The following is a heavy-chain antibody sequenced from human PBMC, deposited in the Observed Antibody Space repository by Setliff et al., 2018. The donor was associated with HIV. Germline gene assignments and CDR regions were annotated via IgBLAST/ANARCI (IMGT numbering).Heavy chain of an antibody. CDR3: ARGIENFWSGYIR. CDR2: IYYNGNT. CDR1: GGSISSHY. J-gene: IGHJ4*02. Sequence: PSETLSLTCTVSGGSISSHYWSWLRLPPGEGLEWIGTIYYNGNTNYNPSLKSRVAISVDTSKNLFSLKMNSVTPADTAVYYCARGIENFWSGYIRWGQGTLVTVSS. D-gene: IGHD3-3*01. V-gene: IGHV4-59*11.